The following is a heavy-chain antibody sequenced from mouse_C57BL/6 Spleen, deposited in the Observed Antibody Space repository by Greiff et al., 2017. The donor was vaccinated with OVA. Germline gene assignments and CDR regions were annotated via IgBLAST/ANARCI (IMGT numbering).Heavy chain of an antibody. J-gene: IGHJ4*01. V-gene: IGHV1-55*01. CDR2: IYPGSGST. CDR3: ALYDGYSYAMDY. Sequence: QVQLQQPGAELVKPGASVKMSCKASGYTFTSYWITWVKQRPGPGLEWIGDIYPGSGSTTYNEKFKSKATLTLDTSSSESYMQLSSLTSDDSAFYYCALYDGYSYAMDYWGQGTSVTVSS. D-gene: IGHD2-3*01. CDR1: GYTFTSYW.